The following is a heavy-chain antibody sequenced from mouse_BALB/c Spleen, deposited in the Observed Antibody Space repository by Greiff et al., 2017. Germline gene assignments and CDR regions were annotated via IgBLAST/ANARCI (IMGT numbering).Heavy chain of an antibody. CDR1: GFTFSSYY. J-gene: IGHJ4*01. CDR3: ARWKLLGAMDY. D-gene: IGHD2-1*01. V-gene: IGHV5-6-2*01. Sequence: EVMLVESGGGLVKLGGSLKLSCAASGFTFSSYYMSWVRQTPEKRLELVAAINSNGGSTYYPDTVKGRFTISRDNAKNTLYLQMSSLKSEDTALYYCARWKLLGAMDYWGQGTSVTVSS. CDR2: INSNGGST.